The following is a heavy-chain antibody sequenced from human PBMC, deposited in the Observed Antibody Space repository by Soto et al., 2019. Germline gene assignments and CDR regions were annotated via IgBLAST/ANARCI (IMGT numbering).Heavy chain of an antibody. V-gene: IGHV3-11*01. Sequence: LRLSCAASGFRFSDHYMTWIRQAPGKGLAWVSKISGDATTTYYADSVKGRFTVSRDNAKNSVYLQMNSLRAEDTAVYYCASDPYYYASGFWGQGTLVTISS. CDR3: ASDPYYYASGF. D-gene: IGHD3-10*01. CDR1: GFRFSDHY. CDR2: ISGDATTT. J-gene: IGHJ4*02.